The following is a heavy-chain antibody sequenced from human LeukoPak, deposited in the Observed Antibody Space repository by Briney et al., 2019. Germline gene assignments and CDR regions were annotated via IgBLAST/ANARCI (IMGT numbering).Heavy chain of an antibody. J-gene: IGHJ4*02. CDR2: IIPIFGTA. CDR3: ARGTRNYDILTGYYRGGYFDY. Sequence: SVKVSCKASGGTFSSYAISWVRQSPGQGLEWMGGIIPIFGTANYAQKFQGRVTITTDESTSTAYMELSSLSSEDTAVYYCARGTRNYDILTGYYRGGYFDYWGQGTLVTVSS. D-gene: IGHD3-9*01. CDR1: GGTFSSYA. V-gene: IGHV1-69*05.